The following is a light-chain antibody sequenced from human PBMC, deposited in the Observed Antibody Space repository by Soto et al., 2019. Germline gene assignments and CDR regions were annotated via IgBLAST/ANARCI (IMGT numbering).Light chain of an antibody. V-gene: IGLV7-46*01. J-gene: IGLJ1*01. CDR3: LLSYNGPYV. Sequence: QAVVTQEPSLTVSPGGTVTLTCGPSTGAVTNGHYPYWFQQKPGQAPRTLIYDTTNRHSWTPARFSGSLLGGKAALTLSGAQPEDDAEYYCLLSYNGPYVFGTGTKVTVL. CDR2: DTT. CDR1: TGAVTNGHY.